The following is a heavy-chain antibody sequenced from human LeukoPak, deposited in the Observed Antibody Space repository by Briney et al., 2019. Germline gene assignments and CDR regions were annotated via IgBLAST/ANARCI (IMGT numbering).Heavy chain of an antibody. J-gene: IGHJ6*03. CDR3: TTDPPPHYYYYYYMDV. CDR1: GFTFSNAW. CDR2: IKSKTDGGTT. Sequence: PGGSLRLSCAASGFTFSNAWMSWVRQAPGKGLEWVGRIKSKTDGGTTDYAAPVKGRFTISRDDSKNTLYLQMNSLKTEDTAVYYCTTDPPPHYYYYYYMDVWGKGTTVTVSS. V-gene: IGHV3-15*01.